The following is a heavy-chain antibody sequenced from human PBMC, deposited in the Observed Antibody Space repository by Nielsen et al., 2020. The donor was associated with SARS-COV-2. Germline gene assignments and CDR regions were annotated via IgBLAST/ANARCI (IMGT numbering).Heavy chain of an antibody. CDR3: ARASEGANYYGMDV. CDR1: GFTFSNAW. J-gene: IGHJ6*02. V-gene: IGHV3-72*01. Sequence: GESLKISCAASGFTFSNAWMSWVRQAPGKGLEWVGRIRNKANSYTTEYAASVKGRFTISRDDSKNSLYLQMNSLKTEDTAVYYCARASEGANYYGMDVWGQGTTVTVSS. CDR2: IRNKANSYTT. D-gene: IGHD1-26*01.